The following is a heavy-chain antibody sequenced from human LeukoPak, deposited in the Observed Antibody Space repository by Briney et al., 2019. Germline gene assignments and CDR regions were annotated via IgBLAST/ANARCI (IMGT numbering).Heavy chain of an antibody. CDR3: ARESMIVSFDL. D-gene: IGHD3-22*01. V-gene: IGHV4-59*12. CDR1: GGSISSYY. J-gene: IGHJ2*01. Sequence: PSETLSLTCTVSGGSISSYYWSWIRQPPGKGLEWIGYIYYSGSTNYNPSLKSRVTISVDTSKNQFSLKLSSVTAADTAVYYCARESMIVSFDLWGRGTLVTVSS. CDR2: IYYSGST.